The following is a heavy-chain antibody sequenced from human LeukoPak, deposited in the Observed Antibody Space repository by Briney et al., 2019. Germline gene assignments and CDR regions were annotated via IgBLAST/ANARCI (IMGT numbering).Heavy chain of an antibody. Sequence: AGGSLRLSCAASGCPFSSYAMSWVRKAPRQGLEWVSAISGSGGSRYYADSVKSRCTMSTDDSTKTQYFLMKSLRAEDTAVHYCAKGRKHYPKYTHFYYWGQGTLVTVSS. CDR3: AKGRKHYPKYTHFYY. J-gene: IGHJ4*02. D-gene: IGHD2-2*02. CDR1: GCPFSSYA. CDR2: ISGSGGSR. V-gene: IGHV3-23*01.